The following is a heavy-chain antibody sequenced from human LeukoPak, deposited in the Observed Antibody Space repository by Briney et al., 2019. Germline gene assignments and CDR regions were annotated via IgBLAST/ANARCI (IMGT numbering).Heavy chain of an antibody. J-gene: IGHJ4*02. V-gene: IGHV3-23*01. CDR3: ARVIGSYGDSAY. CDR1: GFTFTTLA. Sequence: GGSLRLSCAASGFTFTTLAMTWVRQAPGKGLEWVSVIGESDGRTYYADSVKGRFTISRGESKNTLYLQMNSLRAEDTAVYYCARVIGSYGDSAYWGQGTLVTVSS. D-gene: IGHD3-16*01. CDR2: IGESDGRT.